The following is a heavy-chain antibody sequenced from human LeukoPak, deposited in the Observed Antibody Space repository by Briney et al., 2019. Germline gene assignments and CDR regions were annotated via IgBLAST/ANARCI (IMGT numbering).Heavy chain of an antibody. Sequence: GGSLRLSCAASGFTFSSYAMHWVRQAPGKGLEWVAVISYDGSNKYYADSVKGRFTISRDNSKNTLYLQMNSLRAEDTAVYYCARCGGYSYGYYYYYDMDVWGQGTTVTVSS. CDR3: ARCGGYSYGYYYYYDMDV. D-gene: IGHD5-18*01. CDR2: ISYDGSNK. J-gene: IGHJ6*02. CDR1: GFTFSSYA. V-gene: IGHV3-30*04.